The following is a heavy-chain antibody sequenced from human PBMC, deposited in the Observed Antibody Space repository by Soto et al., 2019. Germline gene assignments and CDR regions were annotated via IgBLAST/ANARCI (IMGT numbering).Heavy chain of an antibody. J-gene: IGHJ4*02. D-gene: IGHD5-18*01. Sequence: GGSLRLSCAASGFTFSSYSMNWVRQAPGKGLEWVSSISSSSSYIYYADSVKGRFTISRDNAKNSLYLQMNSPRAEDTAVYYCARVGESYGFPFDYWGQGTLVTVSS. CDR3: ARVGESYGFPFDY. CDR1: GFTFSSYS. CDR2: ISSSSSYI. V-gene: IGHV3-21*01.